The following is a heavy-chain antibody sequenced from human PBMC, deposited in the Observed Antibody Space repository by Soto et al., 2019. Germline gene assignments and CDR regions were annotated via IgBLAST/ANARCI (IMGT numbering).Heavy chain of an antibody. J-gene: IGHJ6*02. Sequence: GGSLRLSCADSGFTFSSYWMSWVRQAPGKGLEWVANIKQDETEKYYVDSVKGRFAISRDNGKNTLYLQMNSLRAEDTAIYYCARVRTENYYGMDFWGQGTTVTVSS. CDR2: IKQDETEK. CDR3: ARVRTENYYGMDF. CDR1: GFTFSSYW. V-gene: IGHV3-7*05.